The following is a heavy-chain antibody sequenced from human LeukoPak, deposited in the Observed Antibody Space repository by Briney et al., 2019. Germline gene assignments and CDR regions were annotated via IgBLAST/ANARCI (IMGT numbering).Heavy chain of an antibody. CDR1: ADSISSSSHH. D-gene: IGHD5-12*01. CDR3: VRHDGRGGATMGALDS. Sequence: SETLSLTCTVSADSISSSSHHWGWIRQSPGKGLEWIGSIYYGRTTYYNPSLNSRVTISVVTSKNQFSLQLHSVTAADTAVYYCVRHDGRGGATMGALDSWGQGSLVTVSS. J-gene: IGHJ4*02. V-gene: IGHV4-39*01. CDR2: IYYGRTT.